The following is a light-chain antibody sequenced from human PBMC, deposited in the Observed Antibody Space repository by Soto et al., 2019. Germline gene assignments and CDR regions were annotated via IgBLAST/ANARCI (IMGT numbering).Light chain of an antibody. CDR3: QQYDDIPPT. J-gene: IGKJ5*01. Sequence: DIQMTQSPSSLSASVGDRVTITCRASQPITKFLNWYQQKPGKAPKLLIYDASNLEPGVPSRFSGRGSGADFTFSISSLQPEDIATYYCQQYDDIPPTFGQGTRLEIK. CDR1: QPITKF. CDR2: DAS. V-gene: IGKV1-33*01.